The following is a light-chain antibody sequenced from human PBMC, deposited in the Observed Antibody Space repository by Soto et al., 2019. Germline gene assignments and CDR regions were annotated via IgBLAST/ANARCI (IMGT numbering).Light chain of an antibody. Sequence: DIVMTQSPDSLAVSLGERATINCKSSQSILYTPNKNNYLAWFQQKPGQPPRLLIYWASTRESGVPDRFSGSGSGADFTLTISSLQAEDVAVYYCQQYYNTFPTFGQGTKVEIK. V-gene: IGKV4-1*01. CDR3: QQYYNTFPT. CDR2: WAS. J-gene: IGKJ1*01. CDR1: QSILYTPNKNNY.